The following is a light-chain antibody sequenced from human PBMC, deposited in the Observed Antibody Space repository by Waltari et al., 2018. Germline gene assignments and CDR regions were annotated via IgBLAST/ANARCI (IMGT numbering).Light chain of an antibody. V-gene: IGLV2-23*02. J-gene: IGLJ2*01. CDR3: CSYATRNTPVA. CDR2: EVN. Sequence: QSAPTQPSPVYGSPGPSIPISCAGSSSDDGSSDFVPWYQPYPGKAPEVIIYEVNKRPSGVSDRFSGSKSGNTASLTISGLQPEDEADYHCCSYATRNTPVAFGGGTKVTLL. CDR1: SSDDGSSDF.